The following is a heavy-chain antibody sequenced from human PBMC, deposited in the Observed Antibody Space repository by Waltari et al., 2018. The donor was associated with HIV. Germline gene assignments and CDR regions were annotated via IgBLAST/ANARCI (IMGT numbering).Heavy chain of an antibody. J-gene: IGHJ4*02. CDR3: ASARETMGVDFDS. D-gene: IGHD3-16*01. V-gene: IGHV1-69*08. CDR1: GRALRSYT. Sequence: QVQLVQSGAEVKKPGSSVKVSCKASGRALRSYTINWVRKAPGQGLEWLGRIIPMSNTPNNAQKFQGRVTITADKSTSTAYMELTSLRSDDTAVYYCASARETMGVDFDSWGLGTLVTVSS. CDR2: IIPMSNTP.